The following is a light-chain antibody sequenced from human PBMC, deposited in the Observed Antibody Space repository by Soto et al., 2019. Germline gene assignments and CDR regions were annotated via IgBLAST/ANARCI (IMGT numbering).Light chain of an antibody. J-gene: IGLJ2*01. Sequence: QSALTQPASVSGSPGQSITISCTGTSSDVGGYNYVSWYQQHPGKPPKLMIYDVSNRPSGVSNRFSGSKSGNTASLTISGLQAEDEADYYCSSYTSSSTPVVFGGGTKVTVL. CDR1: SSDVGGYNY. V-gene: IGLV2-14*01. CDR2: DVS. CDR3: SSYTSSSTPVV.